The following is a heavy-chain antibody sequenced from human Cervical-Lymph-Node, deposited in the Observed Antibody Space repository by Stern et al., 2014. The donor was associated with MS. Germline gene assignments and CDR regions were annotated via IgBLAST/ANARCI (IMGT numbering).Heavy chain of an antibody. CDR2: IYPYASDT. CDR3: ARHVQGFDY. J-gene: IGHJ4*02. Sequence: EVHLVESGAEVKKPGESLKISCKLSGYSFTIYYIAWVRQMPGKGLEWMGVIYPYASDTTYSPSFQGQVTISADKSIPTAYLQWSSLRASDTAMYYCARHVQGFDYWGQGTLVTVSS. CDR1: GYSFTIYY. V-gene: IGHV5-51*01.